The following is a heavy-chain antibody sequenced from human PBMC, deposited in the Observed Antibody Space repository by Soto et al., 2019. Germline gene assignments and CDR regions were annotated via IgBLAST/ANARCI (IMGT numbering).Heavy chain of an antibody. CDR2: IYYSGST. D-gene: IGHD3-16*01. CDR3: ALRGDEGGMYAFDI. V-gene: IGHV4-31*03. Sequence: TLSLTCTVSGVSISSGNYYCNWIRQHPGRGLEWIGYIYYSGSTYYNPPLKSRATISLDTSKTHFSLKLSSVTAADTAVYYCALRGDEGGMYAFDIWGQGTMVTVSS. CDR1: GVSISSGNYY. J-gene: IGHJ3*02.